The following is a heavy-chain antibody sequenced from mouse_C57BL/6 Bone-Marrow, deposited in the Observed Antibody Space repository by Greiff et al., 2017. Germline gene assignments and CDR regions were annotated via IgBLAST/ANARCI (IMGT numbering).Heavy chain of an antibody. CDR1: GYPFTSYW. D-gene: IGHD2-1*01. CDR2: IDPNSGGT. Sequence: QVQLQQPGAELVKPGASVKLSCKASGYPFTSYWMHWVKQRPGRGLEWIGRIDPNSGGTKYNEKFKSKATLTVDKPSSTAYMQLSSLTSEDSAVYYCEREGAIYYGNLAWFAYWGQGTLVTVSA. CDR3: EREGAIYYGNLAWFAY. V-gene: IGHV1-72*01. J-gene: IGHJ3*01.